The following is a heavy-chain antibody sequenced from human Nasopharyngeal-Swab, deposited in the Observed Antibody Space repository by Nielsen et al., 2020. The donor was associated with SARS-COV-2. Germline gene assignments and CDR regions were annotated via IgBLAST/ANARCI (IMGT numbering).Heavy chain of an antibody. CDR2: ISGSGGST. CDR3: AKSVAAAGPDYYYGLDV. V-gene: IGHV3-23*01. D-gene: IGHD6-13*01. J-gene: IGHJ6*02. CDR1: GFTFSSYA. Sequence: GGSLGLSCAASGFTFSSYAMSWVRQAPGKGLEWVSAISGSGGSTYYADSVKGRFTISRDNSKNTLYLQMNSLRAEDTAVYYCAKSVAAAGPDYYYGLDVWGQGTTVTVSS.